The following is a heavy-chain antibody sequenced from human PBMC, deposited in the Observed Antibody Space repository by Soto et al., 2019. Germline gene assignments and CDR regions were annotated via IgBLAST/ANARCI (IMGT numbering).Heavy chain of an antibody. CDR2: ISFDGRNK. CDR3: ARGGDIAARTGGDYYYGVDV. D-gene: IGHD6-6*01. V-gene: IGHV3-30*01. CDR1: GFTFRNYA. J-gene: IGHJ6*02. Sequence: ESGGGVVQPGRSLRVSCAAPGFTFRNYAIHWVRQAPGKGLEWVAVISFDGRNKYYADSVKGRFTISRDNSKNTLYLQMNSLRGEDTAVYYCARGGDIAARTGGDYYYGVDVWGQGTSVTVSS.